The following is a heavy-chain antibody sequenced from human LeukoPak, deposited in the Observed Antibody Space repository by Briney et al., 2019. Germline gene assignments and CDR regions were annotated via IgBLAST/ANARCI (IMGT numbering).Heavy chain of an antibody. CDR1: GGTLSRYA. Sequence: SVTVSCKASGGTLSRYAISWVRQAPGQGAEWIGGIIPISGTAKYAQKLQGRVTISADMSTGTAYMELSSLSSEDTAVYYCAGSYNTYYAQDYWGQGALVTVSS. D-gene: IGHD1-14*01. V-gene: IGHV1-69*06. CDR2: IIPISGTA. J-gene: IGHJ4*02. CDR3: AGSYNTYYAQDY.